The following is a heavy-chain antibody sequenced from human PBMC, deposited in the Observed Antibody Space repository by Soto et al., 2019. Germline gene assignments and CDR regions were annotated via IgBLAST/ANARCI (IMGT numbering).Heavy chain of an antibody. D-gene: IGHD2-2*01. CDR1: GYTFTSNW. V-gene: IGHV5-51*01. CDR2: IWPDDSDT. Sequence: RGESLKISCKTSGYTFTSNWIAWVRQMPGKGLEWMGIIWPDDSDTRYSPSFQGQVTISADKSISTAYLQWSSLKSSDTAMYFCARHPPHSTSFARFDYWGQGTLVTVSS. J-gene: IGHJ4*02. CDR3: ARHPPHSTSFARFDY.